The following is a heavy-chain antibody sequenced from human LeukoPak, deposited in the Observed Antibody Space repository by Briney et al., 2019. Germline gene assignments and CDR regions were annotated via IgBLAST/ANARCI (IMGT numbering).Heavy chain of an antibody. V-gene: IGHV3-33*01. CDR2: IWYDGSNK. CDR1: GFTFSSYG. D-gene: IGHD2-15*01. Sequence: GRSLRLSCAASGFTFSSYGMHWVRQAPGKGLEWVAVIWYDGSNKYYADSVKGRFTISRDNSKNTLYLQMNSLRAEDTAVYYCARDLVVPDADYYYYYGMDVWGQGTTVTVSS. CDR3: ARDLVVPDADYYYYYGMDV. J-gene: IGHJ6*02.